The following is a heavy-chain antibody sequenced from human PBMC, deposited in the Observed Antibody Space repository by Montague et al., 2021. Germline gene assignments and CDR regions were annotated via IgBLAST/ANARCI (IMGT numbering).Heavy chain of an antibody. D-gene: IGHD1-26*01. CDR1: GDSINTYS. Sequence: SETLSLTCTVFGDSINTYSWSWIWQPAGTGLEWMGRVSNGGSTNSNSSLNSRVSISVATSKNQFPLYLSSVSAAATAVYFCSSDTVGASGNFYYYYVDVWGSGTTVTVSS. V-gene: IGHV4-4*07. CDR3: SSDTVGASGNFYYYYVDV. J-gene: IGHJ6*03. CDR2: VSNGGST.